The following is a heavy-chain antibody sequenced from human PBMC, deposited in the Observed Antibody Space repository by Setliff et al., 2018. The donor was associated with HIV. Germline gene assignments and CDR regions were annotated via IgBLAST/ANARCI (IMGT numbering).Heavy chain of an antibody. Sequence: KPSETLSLTCTVSGGSINTYYWSWIRQPPGKGLEWIGYIYYSGSTNYNPSLKSRVTISVDTSKNQFSLKLSSVTAADTAVYYCARDRYYYDSSGYSGAFDIWGQGTMVTVSS. CDR2: IYYSGST. J-gene: IGHJ3*02. CDR1: GGSINTYY. V-gene: IGHV4-59*01. CDR3: ARDRYYYDSSGYSGAFDI. D-gene: IGHD3-22*01.